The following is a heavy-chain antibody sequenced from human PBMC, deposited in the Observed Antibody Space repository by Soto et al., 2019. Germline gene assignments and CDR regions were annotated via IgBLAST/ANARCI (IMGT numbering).Heavy chain of an antibody. V-gene: IGHV3-30-3*01. CDR2: ISYDGSTK. CDR3: ARSAPNYSDY. Sequence: QVQLVESGGGVVQPGRSLRLSCAASGFTFNNYAMHWVRQAPGKGLEWVALISYDGSTKYYADSVTGRFTISRDNSKSTLYLQMNSLRAEDTAMYYCARSAPNYSDYWGQGTLVTVSS. J-gene: IGHJ4*02. CDR1: GFTFNNYA.